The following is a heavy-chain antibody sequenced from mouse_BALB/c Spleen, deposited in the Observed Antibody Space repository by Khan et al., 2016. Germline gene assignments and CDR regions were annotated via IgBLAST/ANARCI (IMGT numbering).Heavy chain of an antibody. CDR1: GFNIKDTY. V-gene: IGHV14-3*02. CDR3: AYYGSSYAMDY. J-gene: IGHJ4*01. D-gene: IGHD1-1*01. CDR2: IDPANGNT. Sequence: VQLKQSGAELVKPGASVKLSCTASGFNIKDTYMHWVKQRPEQGLEWIGRIDPANGNTKYDPKFQGKATITADTSSNTAYLQLSSLTSEETGVYYCAYYGSSYAMDYWGQGTSVTVSS.